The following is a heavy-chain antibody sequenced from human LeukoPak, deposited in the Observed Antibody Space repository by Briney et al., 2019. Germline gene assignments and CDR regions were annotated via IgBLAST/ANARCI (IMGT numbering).Heavy chain of an antibody. Sequence: ASVKVSCGASEYIFSNSLMHWVRQAPGQGLEWMGVVNPSDTSTTYAQSLQGRVTMTRDTSTSTVYMDLSGLRSEDTAMYYCVRENIAEPGPAFDYWGQGTLVTVSS. D-gene: IGHD6-19*01. CDR1: EYIFSNSL. CDR2: VNPSDTST. CDR3: VRENIAEPGPAFDY. J-gene: IGHJ4*02. V-gene: IGHV1-46*04.